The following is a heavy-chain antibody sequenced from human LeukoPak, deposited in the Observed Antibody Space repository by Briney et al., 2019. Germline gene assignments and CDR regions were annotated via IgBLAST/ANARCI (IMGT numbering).Heavy chain of an antibody. D-gene: IGHD1-26*01. J-gene: IGHJ4*02. CDR1: GFTFSSHA. CDR3: ARDTVGAFDY. Sequence: GGSLRLSCTPSGFTFSSHAMSWIRQAPGKGLEWVSGISGNGAGTYYGDSVKGRFTISRDNSKNTLYLQMNSLRAEVTAVYYCARDTVGAFDYWGQGTLVTVSS. CDR2: ISGNGAGT. V-gene: IGHV3-23*02.